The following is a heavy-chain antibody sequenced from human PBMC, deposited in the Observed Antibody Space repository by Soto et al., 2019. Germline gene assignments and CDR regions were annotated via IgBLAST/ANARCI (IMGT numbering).Heavy chain of an antibody. D-gene: IGHD2-2*01. J-gene: IGHJ6*02. CDR2: IIPIFGTA. CDR3: ARDDGYCSSTSCSDFGFYYYGMDV. V-gene: IGHV1-69*06. Sequence: QVQLVQSGAEVKKPGSSVKVSCKASGGTFSSYAISWVRQAPGQGLEWMGGIIPIFGTANYAQKFQGRVTITADKSTSTAYMELSSLRSEDTAVYYCARDDGYCSSTSCSDFGFYYYGMDVWGQGTTVTVSS. CDR1: GGTFSSYA.